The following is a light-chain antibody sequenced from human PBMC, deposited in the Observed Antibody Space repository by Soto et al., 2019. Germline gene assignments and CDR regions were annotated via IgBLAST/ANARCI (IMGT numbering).Light chain of an antibody. J-gene: IGKJ1*01. V-gene: IGKV4-1*01. Sequence: DIVMTQFPDSLAVSLGERATINCKSSQSVLYSSNNKNYLAWYQQKPGQPPNLLIYWASTRESGVPDRFSGSGSGTDFTLTISSLQAEDVAVYYCQQYYSTPQTFGQGTKVDIK. CDR1: QSVLYSSNNKNY. CDR2: WAS. CDR3: QQYYSTPQT.